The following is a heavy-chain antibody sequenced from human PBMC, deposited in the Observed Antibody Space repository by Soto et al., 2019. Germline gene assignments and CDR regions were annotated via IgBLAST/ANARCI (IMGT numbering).Heavy chain of an antibody. CDR3: AKGGAIVAAGTRVYLYNAMDV. D-gene: IGHD1-26*01. V-gene: IGHV1-2*02. Sequence: ASLKVSCKASGYTFTGYYVHWVRPAPGQGLAWMGWINPNSGDTYLAQRFQGRVTMNRDTSIGTAYMELRGLTSDDTAEYYCAKGGAIVAAGTRVYLYNAMDVWGQGTTVTVSS. CDR2: INPNSGDT. CDR1: GYTFTGYY. J-gene: IGHJ6*02.